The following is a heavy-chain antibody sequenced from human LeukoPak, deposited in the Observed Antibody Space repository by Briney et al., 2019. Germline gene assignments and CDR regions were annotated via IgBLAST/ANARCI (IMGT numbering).Heavy chain of an antibody. Sequence: GASVKVSCKASGYTFTSYGISWVQQAPGQGLEWMGWISAYNGNTNYAQKLQGRVTMTTDTSTSTAYMELRSLRSDDTAVYYCARAPYCSSTSCYEDAFDIWGQGTMVTVSS. CDR2: ISAYNGNT. D-gene: IGHD2-2*01. J-gene: IGHJ3*02. CDR3: ARAPYCSSTSCYEDAFDI. CDR1: GYTFTSYG. V-gene: IGHV1-18*01.